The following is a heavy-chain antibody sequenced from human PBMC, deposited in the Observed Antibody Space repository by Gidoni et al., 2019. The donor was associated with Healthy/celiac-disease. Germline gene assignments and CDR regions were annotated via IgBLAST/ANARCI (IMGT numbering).Heavy chain of an antibody. CDR3: ARDRANMIVVVNPFYDFDL. V-gene: IGHV1-46*01. J-gene: IGHJ2*01. CDR1: GYTFTRYY. D-gene: IGHD3-22*01. CDR2: INPSGGST. Sequence: QVQLVQSGAEVKKPGASVKVSCKASGYTFTRYYMHWVRQAPGQGLEWMGIINPSGGSTSYAQKFQGRVTMTRDTSTSTVYMELSSLRSEDTAVYYCARDRANMIVVVNPFYDFDLWGRGTLVTVSS.